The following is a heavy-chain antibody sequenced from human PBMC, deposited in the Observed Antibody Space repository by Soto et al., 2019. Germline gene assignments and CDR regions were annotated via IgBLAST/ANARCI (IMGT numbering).Heavy chain of an antibody. J-gene: IGHJ3*02. D-gene: IGHD4-17*01. Sequence: QVQLVQSGAEVKKPGSSVKVSCKASGGTFSSYAISWVRQAHGQGLEWMGGFIPIFGTANYAQTFQGRVTITADEYTSTAYMELSSLRSEDTAVYYCASPHYGAYAGAFDIWGQGTMVTVSS. V-gene: IGHV1-69*01. CDR1: GGTFSSYA. CDR2: FIPIFGTA. CDR3: ASPHYGAYAGAFDI.